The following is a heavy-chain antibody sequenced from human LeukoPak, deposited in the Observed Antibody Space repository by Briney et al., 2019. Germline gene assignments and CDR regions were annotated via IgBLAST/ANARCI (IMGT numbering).Heavy chain of an antibody. V-gene: IGHV1-2*02. CDR3: ARDAGKDNTWGDWFDP. CDR2: IKPSTGGT. J-gene: IGHJ5*02. Sequence: GASVKVSFKSSGYTFTDYYIHWLRQPPGHGPERMGWIKPSTGGTRYGEKFKARVTMDRDVSSNTGYMELNRLTFDDRAVYYCARDAGKDNTWGDWFDPWGQGTMVTASS. CDR1: GYTFTDYY. D-gene: IGHD1-14*01.